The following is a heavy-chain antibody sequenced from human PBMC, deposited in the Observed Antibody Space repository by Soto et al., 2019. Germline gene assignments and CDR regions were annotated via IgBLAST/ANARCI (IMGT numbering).Heavy chain of an antibody. V-gene: IGHV2-5*02. J-gene: IGHJ3*02. CDR3: AHISSEGILTGYPFAGI. D-gene: IGHD3-9*01. CDR2: IYWDDDK. CDR1: GFSLSTSGVG. Sequence: QITLKESGPTLVKPTQTLTLTCTFSGFSLSTSGVGVGWIRQPPGKALEWLALIYWDDDKRYSPSLKSRLTITKDTSKNQVVLTMTNMDPVDTATYYCAHISSEGILTGYPFAGIWGQGTMVTVSS.